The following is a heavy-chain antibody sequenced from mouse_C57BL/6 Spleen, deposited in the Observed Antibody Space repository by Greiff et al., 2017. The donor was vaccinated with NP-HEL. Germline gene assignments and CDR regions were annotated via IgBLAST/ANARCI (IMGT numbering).Heavy chain of an antibody. CDR3: ARLTTVVARAMDY. D-gene: IGHD1-1*01. J-gene: IGHJ4*01. CDR2: ISSGSSTI. Sequence: EVKVVESGGGLVKPGGSLKLSCAASGFTFSDYGMHWVRQAPEKGLEWVAYISSGSSTIYYADTVKGRFTISRDNAKNTLFLQMTSLRSEDTAMYYCARLTTVVARAMDYWGQGTSVTVSS. CDR1: GFTFSDYG. V-gene: IGHV5-17*01.